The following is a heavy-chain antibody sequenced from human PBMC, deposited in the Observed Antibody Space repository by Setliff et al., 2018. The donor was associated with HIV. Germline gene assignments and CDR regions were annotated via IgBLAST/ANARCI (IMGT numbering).Heavy chain of an antibody. Sequence: SETLSLTCTVSGGSISSSSYYWGWIRQPPGKGLEWIGNIYYNGGTYSTPSLKSRVTISVDTSKNQFSLKLSSVTAADTAMYYCARRGGLVRGVITYYYMDVWGIGTTVTVSS. V-gene: IGHV4-39*01. CDR2: IYYNGGT. D-gene: IGHD3-10*01. CDR1: GGSISSSSYY. J-gene: IGHJ6*03. CDR3: ARRGGLVRGVITYYYMDV.